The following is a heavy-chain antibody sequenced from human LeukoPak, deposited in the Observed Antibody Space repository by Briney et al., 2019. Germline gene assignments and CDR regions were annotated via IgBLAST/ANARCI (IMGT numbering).Heavy chain of an antibody. CDR2: IYYSGST. Sequence: SETLSLTCTVSGGSISSYYWSWIRQPPGKGLEWIGYIYYSGSTNYNPSLKSRVTISVDTSKNQFSLKLSSVTAADTAVYSCARGGYSSSWYLNYWGQGTLVTVSS. V-gene: IGHV4-59*01. CDR1: GGSISSYY. CDR3: ARGGYSSSWYLNY. J-gene: IGHJ4*02. D-gene: IGHD6-13*01.